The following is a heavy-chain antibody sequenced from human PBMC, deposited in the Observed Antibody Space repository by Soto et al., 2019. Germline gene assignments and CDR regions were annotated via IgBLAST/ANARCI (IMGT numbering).Heavy chain of an antibody. Sequence: SGGSLRLSCAASGFTFSSYGMHWVRQAPGKGLEWVAVIWYDGSNKYYADSVKGRFTISRDNSKNTLYLQMNSLRAEDTAVYYCARERSNWNADAFDIWGQGTMVTVSS. J-gene: IGHJ3*02. CDR1: GFTFSSYG. V-gene: IGHV3-33*01. CDR2: IWYDGSNK. D-gene: IGHD1-1*01. CDR3: ARERSNWNADAFDI.